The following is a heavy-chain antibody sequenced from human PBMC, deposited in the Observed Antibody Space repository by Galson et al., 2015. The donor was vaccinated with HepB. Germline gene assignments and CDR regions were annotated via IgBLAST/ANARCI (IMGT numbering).Heavy chain of an antibody. CDR2: IWYDGSNK. Sequence: SLRLSCAASGFTFSSYGMHWVRQAPGKGLEWVAVIWYDGSNKYYADSVKGRFTISRDNSKNTLYLQMNSLRAEDTAVYYCARLIQLWNYYYYGMDVWGQGTTVTVSS. CDR3: ARLIQLWNYYYYGMDV. J-gene: IGHJ6*02. D-gene: IGHD5-18*01. V-gene: IGHV3-33*01. CDR1: GFTFSSYG.